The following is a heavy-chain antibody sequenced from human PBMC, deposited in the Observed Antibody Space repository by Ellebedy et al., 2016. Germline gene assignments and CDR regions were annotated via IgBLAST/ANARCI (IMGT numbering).Heavy chain of an antibody. CDR1: GDSITTYY. CDR2: VYSSGST. V-gene: IGHV4-4*07. CDR3: ARDPYCTTTRCGSSRPGWFFDL. Sequence: SETLSLXXTVSGDSITTYYWSWIRQSAGKGLEWIGRVYSSGSTNYNPALRSRVSISVDMSKNQISLKLTSVTPADTAVYYCARDPYCTTTRCGSSRPGWFFDLWGRGTLVTVSS. J-gene: IGHJ2*01. D-gene: IGHD2-2*01.